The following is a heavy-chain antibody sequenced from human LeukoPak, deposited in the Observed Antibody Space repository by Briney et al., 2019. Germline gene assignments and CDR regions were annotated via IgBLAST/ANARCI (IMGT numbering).Heavy chain of an antibody. Sequence: PSETLSLTCAVYGGSFSGYYWSWIRQPPGKGLEWIGEINHSESTNYNPSLKSRVTISVDTSKNQFSLKLSSVTAADTAVYYCARGPQKDFVVVVAATPFDYWGQGTLVTVSS. CDR1: GGSFSGYY. D-gene: IGHD2-15*01. J-gene: IGHJ4*02. CDR3: ARGPQKDFVVVVAATPFDY. V-gene: IGHV4-34*01. CDR2: INHSEST.